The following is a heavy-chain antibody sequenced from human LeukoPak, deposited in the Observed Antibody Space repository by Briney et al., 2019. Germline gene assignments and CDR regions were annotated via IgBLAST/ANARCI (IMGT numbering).Heavy chain of an antibody. CDR2: IYYSGST. CDR3: ARNPRKGWFDP. CDR1: GGSISGSSYY. V-gene: IGHV4-39*07. Sequence: DPSETLSLTCSVSGGSISGSSYYWGWIRQPPGKGLEWIGNIYYSGSTYYNPSLKSRVTISVDTSKNQFSLKLSSVTAADTAVYYCARNPRKGWFDPWGQGTLVTVSS. J-gene: IGHJ5*02.